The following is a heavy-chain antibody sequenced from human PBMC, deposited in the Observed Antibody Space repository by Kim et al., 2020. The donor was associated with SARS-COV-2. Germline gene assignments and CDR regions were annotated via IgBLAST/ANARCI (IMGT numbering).Heavy chain of an antibody. Sequence: EDTVKGRVTLSRDTARNSLCLQMNSLRAEDTAVYYWGRSRSWYYFDYWGQGTLVTVSS. CDR3: GRSRSWYYFDY. J-gene: IGHJ4*02. D-gene: IGHD6-13*01. V-gene: IGHV3-11*01.